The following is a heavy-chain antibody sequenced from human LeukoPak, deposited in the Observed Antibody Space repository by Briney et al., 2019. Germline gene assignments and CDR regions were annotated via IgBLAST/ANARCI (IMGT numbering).Heavy chain of an antibody. CDR1: GFTFSSYW. CDR3: ARDRMPTRWHGLDY. J-gene: IGHJ4*02. CDR2: IKQDGSDK. V-gene: IGHV3-7*01. Sequence: GGSLRLSCAASGFTFSSYWMSWVRQAPGKGLEWVANIKQDGSDKYYVDSVGGRFTISRDNAQNSLYLHMNSLRAEDTAVYYCARDRMPTRWHGLDYGGQGTLVIVSS. D-gene: IGHD4-23*01.